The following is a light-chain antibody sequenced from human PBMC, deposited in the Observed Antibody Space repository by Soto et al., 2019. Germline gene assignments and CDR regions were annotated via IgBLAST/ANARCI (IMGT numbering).Light chain of an antibody. J-gene: IGKJ1*01. Sequence: EIVMTQSPDTLYVSPGEGATLSCRASQSVRTKLAWYQQKAGQAPRLLIYGASTRATGIPDRFSGSGSGTEFTLTISSLQPDDFATYYCQQYNSYLTWTFGQGTKVDIK. CDR3: QQYNSYLTWT. CDR2: GAS. CDR1: QSVRTK. V-gene: IGKV3-15*01.